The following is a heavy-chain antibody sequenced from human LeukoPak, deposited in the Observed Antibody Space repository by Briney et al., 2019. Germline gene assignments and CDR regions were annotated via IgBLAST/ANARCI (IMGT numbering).Heavy chain of an antibody. J-gene: IGHJ3*02. CDR2: ISGSGGST. CDR1: GGSISSYY. D-gene: IGHD3-9*01. Sequence: PSETLSLTCTVSGGSISSYYWSWVRQAPGKGLEWVSAISGSGGSTYYADSVKGRFTISRDNSKNTLYLQMNSLRAEDTAVYYCAKEGHVLRYFDWLLLAPRGAFDIWGQGTTVTVSS. V-gene: IGHV3-23*01. CDR3: AKEGHVLRYFDWLLLAPRGAFDI.